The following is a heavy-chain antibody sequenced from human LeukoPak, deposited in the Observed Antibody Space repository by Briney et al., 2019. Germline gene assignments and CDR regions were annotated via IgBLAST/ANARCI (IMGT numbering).Heavy chain of an antibody. J-gene: IGHJ3*02. CDR1: GFTFSSYA. CDR2: ISGSGGST. V-gene: IGHV3-23*01. D-gene: IGHD3-22*01. Sequence: GGSLRLSCAASGFTFSSYAMSWVRQAPGKGLEWVSAISGSGGSTYYADSVKGRFTISRDNSKNTLYLQMNSLRAEDTAVYYCAGGTYYYDSSGYDAFDIWGQGTMVTVSS. CDR3: AGGTYYYDSSGYDAFDI.